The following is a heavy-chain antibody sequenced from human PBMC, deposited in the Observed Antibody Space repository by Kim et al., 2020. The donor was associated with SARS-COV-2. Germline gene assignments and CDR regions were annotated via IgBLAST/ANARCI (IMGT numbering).Heavy chain of an antibody. V-gene: IGHV5-10-1*01. CDR2: IDPSDSYI. Sequence: GESLKISCKGSGYSFTSYWISWVRQMPGKGLEWMGRIDPSDSYINYSPSFQGHVTISADKSISTAYLQWSSLKASDTAMYYCARRGRDGYNLPDYYFDYWGQGTLVTVSS. CDR1: GYSFTSYW. CDR3: ARRGRDGYNLPDYYFDY. J-gene: IGHJ4*02. D-gene: IGHD5-12*01.